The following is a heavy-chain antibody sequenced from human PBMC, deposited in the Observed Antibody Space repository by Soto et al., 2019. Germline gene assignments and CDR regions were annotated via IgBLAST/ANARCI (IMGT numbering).Heavy chain of an antibody. CDR3: ARHGHAKYSGYDHTDY. D-gene: IGHD5-12*01. Sequence: PSETLSLTCTVSGGSISSSSYYWGWIRQPPGKGLEWIGSIYYSGSTYYNPSLKSRVTISVDTSKNQFSLKLSSVTAADTAVYYCARHGHAKYSGYDHTDYWGQGTLVTVSS. CDR2: IYYSGST. CDR1: GGSISSSSYY. V-gene: IGHV4-39*01. J-gene: IGHJ4*02.